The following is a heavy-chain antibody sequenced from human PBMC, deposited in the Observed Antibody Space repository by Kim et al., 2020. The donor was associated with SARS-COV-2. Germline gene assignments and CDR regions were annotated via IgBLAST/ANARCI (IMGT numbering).Heavy chain of an antibody. J-gene: IGHJ3*02. Sequence: GGSLRLSCAVSGFTFSSYEMNWVRQAPGKGLEWVSYISKSGTGRQYADSVKGRFTISRDNAKNSLYLQMNSLTAEDTAFYYCAREVATTPDAFDIWGQGTLVTASS. CDR3: AREVATTPDAFDI. CDR2: ISKSGTGR. V-gene: IGHV3-48*03. CDR1: GFTFSSYE. D-gene: IGHD5-12*01.